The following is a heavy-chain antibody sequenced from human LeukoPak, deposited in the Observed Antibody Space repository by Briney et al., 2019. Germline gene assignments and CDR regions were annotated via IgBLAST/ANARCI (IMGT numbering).Heavy chain of an antibody. CDR2: IVVGSGNT. D-gene: IGHD4/OR15-4a*01. V-gene: IGHV1-58*02. CDR3: AAYGALDDAFDI. J-gene: IGHJ3*02. Sequence: SVKVSCKACGFTFTSSAMQWVRQARGQRLEWIGWIVVGSGNTNYAQKFQERVTITRDMSTSTAYMELSSLRSEDTAVYYCAAYGALDDAFDIWGQGTMVTVSS. CDR1: GFTFTSSA.